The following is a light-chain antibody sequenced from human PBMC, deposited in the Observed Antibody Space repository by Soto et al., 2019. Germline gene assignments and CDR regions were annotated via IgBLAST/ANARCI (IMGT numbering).Light chain of an antibody. J-gene: IGKJ4*01. Sequence: EIVMTQSPAALSVSPGERATRSGRASQSVSSNLAWYQQKPGQAPRLLIYGASTRATGIPARFSGSGSGTEFTLTTSSLQSEDFAVSYCQHYGASPTFGGGTXVDIK. CDR3: QHYGASPT. CDR2: GAS. V-gene: IGKV3-15*01. CDR1: QSVSSN.